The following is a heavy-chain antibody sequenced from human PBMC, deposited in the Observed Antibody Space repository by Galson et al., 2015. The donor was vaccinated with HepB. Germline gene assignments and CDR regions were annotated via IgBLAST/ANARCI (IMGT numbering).Heavy chain of an antibody. V-gene: IGHV3-30*18. J-gene: IGHJ6*02. D-gene: IGHD2-15*01. CDR2: ISYNGSKT. CDR1: GFTFRSFG. CDR3: AKPWRDCSGGTCYSGGMDV. Sequence: SLRLSCAASGFTFRSFGMHWVRQAPGKGLEWVAVISYNGSKTYYADSVKGRFTISRGNSKNTLFLQTNSLRVADTGLYYCAKPWRDCSGGTCYSGGMDVWGQGTPVTVFS.